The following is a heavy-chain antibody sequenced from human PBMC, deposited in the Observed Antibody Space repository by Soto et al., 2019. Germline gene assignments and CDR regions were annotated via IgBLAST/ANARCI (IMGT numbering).Heavy chain of an antibody. J-gene: IGHJ4*02. CDR2: ISISGSTI. D-gene: IGHD6-25*01. Sequence: EVQLVESGGGLVQPGGSLRLSCAASGFTFSNYEMNWVRQAPGKGLEWISYISISGSTIYQADSVKGRFTISRDNAKNSLYLQMNSLRAEDTAVYYCAGESDRSSAFDYWCQGTLVTVA. CDR1: GFTFSNYE. V-gene: IGHV3-48*03. CDR3: AGESDRSSAFDY.